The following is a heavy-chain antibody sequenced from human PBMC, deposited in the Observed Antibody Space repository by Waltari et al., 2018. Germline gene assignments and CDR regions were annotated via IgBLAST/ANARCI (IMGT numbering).Heavy chain of an antibody. CDR3: ARRYYYYGMDV. V-gene: IGHV1-8*03. J-gene: IGHJ6*02. CDR1: GYTFTSYD. CDR2: LNPNSGNP. Sequence: QVQLVQSGAEVKKPGASVKVSCKASGYTFTSYDINWVRQATGPGLEWMGWLNPNSGNPGHEQKVQGRVTITRNTSISTAYMELSSLRSEDTAVYYCARRYYYYGMDVWGQGTTVTVSS.